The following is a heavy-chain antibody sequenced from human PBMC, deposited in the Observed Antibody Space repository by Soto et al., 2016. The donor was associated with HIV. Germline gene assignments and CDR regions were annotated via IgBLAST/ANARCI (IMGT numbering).Heavy chain of an antibody. Sequence: QVQLLQSGAEVKKPGASAKVSCKASAFILTGYHIHWVRQAPGQGLEWMGWINPNSGGTNYAQNFQGRVTMTRDTSLSTAYMELSRLRYDDTAVFYCARSGSSWPANYYSMDVWGQGTTVTVSS. CDR3: ARSGSSWPANYYSMDV. V-gene: IGHV1-2*02. CDR2: INPNSGGT. CDR1: AFILTGYH. J-gene: IGHJ6*02. D-gene: IGHD6-13*01.